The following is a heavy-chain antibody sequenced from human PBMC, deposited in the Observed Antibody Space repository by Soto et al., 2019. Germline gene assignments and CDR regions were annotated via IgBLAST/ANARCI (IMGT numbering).Heavy chain of an antibody. CDR3: AGVSSGYSYDAFDI. J-gene: IGHJ3*02. CDR2: INSDGTGT. CDR1: RFTFSTYW. Sequence: EVQLVESGGGLVQPGGSLRLSCAASRFTFSTYWMHWVRQAPGKGLVWVSRINSDGTGTSYADSVKGRITISRDNAKNTLYLQMNSLRSEDTAVYYCAGVSSGYSYDAFDIWGQGTMVTVSS. V-gene: IGHV3-74*01. D-gene: IGHD3-22*01.